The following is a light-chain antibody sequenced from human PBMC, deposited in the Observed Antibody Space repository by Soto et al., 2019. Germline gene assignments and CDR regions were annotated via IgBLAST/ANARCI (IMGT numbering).Light chain of an antibody. CDR1: SRDVGGYNY. CDR2: EVS. V-gene: IGLV2-14*01. CDR3: SSYISSSTFVV. Sequence: QSALTQPASVSGSPGQSITISCTGTSRDVGGYNYVSWHQQHPGKAPKVIITEVSNRPSGVSNRFSGSKSGNTASLTISGLQAEDEADYYCSSYISSSTFVVFGGGTKSPS. J-gene: IGLJ2*01.